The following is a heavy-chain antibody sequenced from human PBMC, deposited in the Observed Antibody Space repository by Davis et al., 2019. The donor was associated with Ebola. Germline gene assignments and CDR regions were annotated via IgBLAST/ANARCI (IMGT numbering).Heavy chain of an antibody. CDR2: INHRGST. J-gene: IGHJ4*02. D-gene: IGHD4-17*01. V-gene: IGHV4-34*01. CDR3: AKAGVYGDYWFDY. CDR1: GGSFSGYY. Sequence: MPGGSLRLSCAVYGGSFSGYYWSWIRQPPGKGLEWIGEINHRGSTNYNPSLKSRVTISVDTSKNQFSLKLSSVTAADTAVYYCAKAGVYGDYWFDYWGQGTLVTVSS.